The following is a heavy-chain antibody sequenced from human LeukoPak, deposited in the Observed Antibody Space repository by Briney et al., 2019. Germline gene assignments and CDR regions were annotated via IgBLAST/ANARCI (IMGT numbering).Heavy chain of an antibody. D-gene: IGHD2-8*01. CDR1: GGSVSSGTCY. CDR2: IYYSGST. V-gene: IGHV4-61*01. CDR3: ARGPHCNNGVCYYFDA. Sequence: PSETLSLTCTVSGGSVSSGTCYWRWIRQPPGKGVEWNGYIYYSGSTNYNPSLKSRVTISVDTSKNQFSLKLSSVAAADTAVYYCARGPHCNNGVCYYFDAWGQRTLVTVSS. J-gene: IGHJ4*02.